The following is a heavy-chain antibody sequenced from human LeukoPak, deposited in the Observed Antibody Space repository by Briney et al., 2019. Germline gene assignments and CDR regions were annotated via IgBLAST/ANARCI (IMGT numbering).Heavy chain of an antibody. V-gene: IGHV3-74*01. CDR2: ISPTGSTT. D-gene: IGHD3-9*01. CDR1: GFSFSGHW. J-gene: IGHJ4*02. Sequence: GGSLRLSCTASGFSFSGHWMHWARQLPGKGLVWVSRISPTGSTTSYADSVKGRFTVSRDNAKNTLYLQVNNLRAEDTAVYYCARGPNSDWSGLDFWGQGTLLTVSS. CDR3: ARGPNSDWSGLDF.